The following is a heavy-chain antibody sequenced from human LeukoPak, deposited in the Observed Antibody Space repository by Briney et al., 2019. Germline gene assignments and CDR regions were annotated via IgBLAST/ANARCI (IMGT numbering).Heavy chain of an antibody. CDR2: IVVGSGNT. CDR1: GFTFTSSA. J-gene: IGHJ4*02. CDR3: AAVLVYDSSGYYEDQFDY. V-gene: IGHV1-58*01. D-gene: IGHD3-22*01. Sequence: ASVKVSCKASGFTFTSSAVQWVRQARGQRLEWIGWIVVGSGNTNYAQKFQERVTITRDMCTSTAYMELSSLRSEDTAVYYCAAVLVYDSSGYYEDQFDYWGQGTLVTVSS.